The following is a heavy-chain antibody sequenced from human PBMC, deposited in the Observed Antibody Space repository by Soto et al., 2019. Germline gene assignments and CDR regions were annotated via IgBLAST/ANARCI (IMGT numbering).Heavy chain of an antibody. CDR3: ARAVLIYCSGGSCYYYFDY. Sequence: GGSMTVSFTGSVETFPNYGIHFGGPAPRQRLEWMGWISAYKGNTNYAQKLQGKVTMTTDTSTSTAYMELRSLRSDDTAVYYCARAVLIYCSGGSCYYYFDYWGQGTLVTVSS. V-gene: IGHV1-18*01. CDR2: ISAYKGNT. D-gene: IGHD2-15*01. CDR1: VETFPNYG. J-gene: IGHJ4*02.